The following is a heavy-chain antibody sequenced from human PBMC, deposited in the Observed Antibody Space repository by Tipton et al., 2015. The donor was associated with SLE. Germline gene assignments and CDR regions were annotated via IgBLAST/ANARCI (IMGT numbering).Heavy chain of an antibody. CDR3: TRSGLEYVWGPD. CDR2: VDNSGSA. D-gene: IGHD3-16*01. J-gene: IGHJ4*02. CDR1: GVSIRSYF. V-gene: IGHV4-59*01. Sequence: TLSLTCTVSGVSIRSYFWSWIRQPPGKGLELIGFVDNSGSAGYAPSLKSRVTISSDTSKNQLSLKLSSVTAADTGVYYCTRSGLEYVWGPDWGQGTLVTVSS.